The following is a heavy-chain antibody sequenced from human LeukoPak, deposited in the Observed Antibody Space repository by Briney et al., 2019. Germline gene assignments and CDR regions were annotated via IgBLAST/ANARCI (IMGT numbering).Heavy chain of an antibody. D-gene: IGHD3-22*01. J-gene: IGHJ4*02. CDR2: IYYSGST. Sequence: SETLSLTCTVSGGSISSYYWSWIRQPPGKGLEWIGYIYYSGSTNYNPSLKSRVTISVDTSKNQSSLKLSSVTAADTAVYYCARGGFGYDSSGYSVDYWGQGTLVTVSS. CDR1: GGSISSYY. V-gene: IGHV4-59*01. CDR3: ARGGFGYDSSGYSVDY.